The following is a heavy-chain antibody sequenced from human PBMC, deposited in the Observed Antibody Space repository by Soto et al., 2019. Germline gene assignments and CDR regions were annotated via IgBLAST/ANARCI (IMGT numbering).Heavy chain of an antibody. CDR2: IYPGDSDT. D-gene: IGHD3-22*01. CDR3: ARHKLLYFDSSGHVYYYYGMDV. V-gene: IGHV5-51*01. J-gene: IGHJ6*02. CDR1: GYSFTSYW. Sequence: RGESLKISCKGSGYSFTSYWIGWVRQMPGKGLEWMGIIYPGDSDTRYSPSFQGQVTISADKSISTAYLQWSSLKASDTAMYYCARHKLLYFDSSGHVYYYYGMDVWGQGTTVTVSS.